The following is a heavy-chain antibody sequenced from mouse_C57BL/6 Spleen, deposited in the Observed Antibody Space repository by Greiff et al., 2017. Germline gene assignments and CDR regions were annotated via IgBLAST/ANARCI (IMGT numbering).Heavy chain of an antibody. CDR3: AKAYYSNYEMDY. J-gene: IGHJ4*01. Sequence: EVPGVESGGGLVKPGGSLKLSCAASGFTFSSYAMSWVRQTPEKRLEWVATISDGGSYTYYPDNVTGRFTISRDNAKNNLYLQMSHLKSEDTAMYYCAKAYYSNYEMDYWGQGTSVTVSS. CDR2: ISDGGSYT. V-gene: IGHV5-4*01. CDR1: GFTFSSYA. D-gene: IGHD2-5*01.